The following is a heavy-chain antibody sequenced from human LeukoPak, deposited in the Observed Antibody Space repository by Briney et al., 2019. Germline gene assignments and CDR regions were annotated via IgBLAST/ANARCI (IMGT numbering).Heavy chain of an antibody. Sequence: PGGSLRLSCAASGFTFSSYAMSWVRQAPGKGLEWVSAIRGSGGSTYYADSVKGRFTISRDNSKNTLYLQMNSLRAEDTAVYYCAKDPTTYCGGDCYFGYWGQGTLVTVSS. D-gene: IGHD2-21*01. J-gene: IGHJ4*02. V-gene: IGHV3-23*01. CDR1: GFTFSSYA. CDR2: IRGSGGST. CDR3: AKDPTTYCGGDCYFGY.